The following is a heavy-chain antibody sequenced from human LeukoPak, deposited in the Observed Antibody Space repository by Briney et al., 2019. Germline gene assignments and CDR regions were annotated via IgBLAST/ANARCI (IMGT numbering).Heavy chain of an antibody. CDR2: VNTDGSIT. V-gene: IGHV3-74*03. Sequence: GGSLRLSCAASGFTFDNYWFHWVRQLPGRGLVWVARVNTDGSITTYADSVKGRFTISRDNTKNTVHLQMHSLRLEDTAVYYCARARPGSYLDFWGQRALVTVSS. CDR3: ARARPGSYLDF. CDR1: GFTFDNYW. J-gene: IGHJ4*02. D-gene: IGHD1-26*01.